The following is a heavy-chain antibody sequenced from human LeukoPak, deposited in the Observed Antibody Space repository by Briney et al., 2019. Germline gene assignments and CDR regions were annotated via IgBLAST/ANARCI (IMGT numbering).Heavy chain of an antibody. Sequence: GGSLRLSCSASGFTFSSFAMHWVRQAPGKGLEWVSTISGSDDGTYYADSVRGRFTISRDNSKNTLYLQMKALRDEDTATYYCAKRGPIYSSTPGNYFDYWGQGTLVTVSS. CDR1: GFTFSSFA. V-gene: IGHV3-23*01. CDR3: AKRGPIYSSTPGNYFDY. J-gene: IGHJ4*02. CDR2: ISGSDDGT. D-gene: IGHD3-10*01.